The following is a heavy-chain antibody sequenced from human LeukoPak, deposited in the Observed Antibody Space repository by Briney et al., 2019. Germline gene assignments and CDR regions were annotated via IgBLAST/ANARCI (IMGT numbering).Heavy chain of an antibody. Sequence: ASVKVSCKASGYPFNNYDINWVRQATGQGLEWMGWMNPHSGKTGYAQNFQGRVRITADESTSTAYMELSSLRSEDTAVYYCARGRRSVYYGSGSSDFRFDYWGQGTLVTVSS. CDR3: ARGRRSVYYGSGSSDFRFDY. J-gene: IGHJ4*02. CDR2: MNPHSGKT. D-gene: IGHD3-10*01. V-gene: IGHV1-8*01. CDR1: GYPFNNYD.